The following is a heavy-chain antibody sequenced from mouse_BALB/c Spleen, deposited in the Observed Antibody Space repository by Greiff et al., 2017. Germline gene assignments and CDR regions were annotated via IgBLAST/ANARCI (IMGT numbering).Heavy chain of an antibody. CDR1: GYSFTGYY. CDR3: AREDYYGSSQVPSYYAMDY. CDR2: ISCYNGAT. V-gene: IGHV1S34*01. Sequence: LVKTGASVKISCKASGYSFTGYYMHWVKQSHGKSLEWIGYISCYNGATSYNQKFKGKATFTVDTSSSTAYMQFNSLTSEDSAVYYCAREDYYGSSQVPSYYAMDYWGQGTSVTVSS. J-gene: IGHJ4*01. D-gene: IGHD1-1*01.